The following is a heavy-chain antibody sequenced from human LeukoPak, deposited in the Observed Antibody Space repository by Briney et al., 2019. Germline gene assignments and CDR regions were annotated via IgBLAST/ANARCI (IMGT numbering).Heavy chain of an antibody. Sequence: GGSLRLSYAASGFIFSDYSMNWVRQAPGKGLEWISYISMSGSTIYYADSVKGRFTISRDNAKNSLYLQMNSLRAEDTAVYYCARDRGSEGYYDSSGYYPWGQGTLVTVSS. V-gene: IGHV3-48*04. CDR1: GFIFSDYS. J-gene: IGHJ5*02. CDR3: ARDRGSEGYYDSSGYYP. CDR2: ISMSGSTI. D-gene: IGHD3-22*01.